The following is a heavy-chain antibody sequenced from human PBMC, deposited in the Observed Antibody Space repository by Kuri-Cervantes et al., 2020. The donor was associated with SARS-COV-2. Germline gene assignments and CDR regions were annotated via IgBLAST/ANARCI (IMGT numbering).Heavy chain of an antibody. J-gene: IGHJ3*02. Sequence: GESLKISCAASGFTFSSYSMNWVRQAPGKGLEWVSSISSSSSYIYYADSVKGRFTISRDNSKNTLYLQMNSLRAEDTAVYYCAKAGYYDSSGYAFDIWGQGTMVTVSS. V-gene: IGHV3-21*01. D-gene: IGHD3-22*01. CDR1: GFTFSSYS. CDR2: ISSSSSYI. CDR3: AKAGYYDSSGYAFDI.